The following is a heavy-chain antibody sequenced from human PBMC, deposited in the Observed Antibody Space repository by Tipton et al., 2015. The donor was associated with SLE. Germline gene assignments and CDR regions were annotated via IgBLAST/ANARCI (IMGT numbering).Heavy chain of an antibody. CDR2: ISSSSSYT. V-gene: IGHV3-11*06. J-gene: IGHJ3*02. CDR3: ARAPSGSYSAFDI. Sequence: SLRLSCAASGFTFSSYAMSWVRQAPGKGLEWVSYISSSSSYTNYADSVKGRFTISRDNAKNSLYLQMNSLRAEDTAVYYCARAPSGSYSAFDIWGQGTMVTVSS. CDR1: GFTFSSYA. D-gene: IGHD1-26*01.